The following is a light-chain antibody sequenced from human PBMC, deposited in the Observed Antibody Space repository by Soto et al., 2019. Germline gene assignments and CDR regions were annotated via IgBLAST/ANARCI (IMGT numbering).Light chain of an antibody. CDR1: SSNIGSNT. Sequence: QAVVPQPPSASGTPGQRVTISCSGSSSNIGSNTVNWYQHLPGTAPKLVIYSNNQRPSGVPGRLSGSKSGTSASLAISGLQSEDDADYYCAAWDDSLNGVIFGGGTKLTVL. CDR3: AAWDDSLNGVI. J-gene: IGLJ2*01. CDR2: SNN. V-gene: IGLV1-44*01.